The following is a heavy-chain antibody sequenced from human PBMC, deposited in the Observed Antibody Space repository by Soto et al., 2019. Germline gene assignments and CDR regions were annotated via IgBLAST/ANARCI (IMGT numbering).Heavy chain of an antibody. J-gene: IGHJ5*02. CDR1: GYTFITYV. CDR2: INTVNGNT. Sequence: GASVKVSCKASGYTFITYVIHWVRQAPGQRLQWMGWINTVNGNTKYSQNFQGRVTFSKDPSANTASMELSSLRSEDTAVYYCARDKDRSGWYNWFGPWGQGTLVTVSS. CDR3: ARDKDRSGWYNWFGP. V-gene: IGHV1-3*04. D-gene: IGHD6-19*01.